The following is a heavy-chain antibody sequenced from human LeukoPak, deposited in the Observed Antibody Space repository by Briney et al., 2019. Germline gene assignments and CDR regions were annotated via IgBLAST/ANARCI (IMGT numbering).Heavy chain of an antibody. J-gene: IGHJ4*02. CDR2: IYYSGST. V-gene: IGHV4-61*08. CDR3: ARGSVVVPAAMVY. D-gene: IGHD2-2*01. Sequence: SETLSLTCAVSGGSISSGGYYWSWIRQPPGKGLEWIGYIYYSGSTNYNPSLKSRVTISVDTSKNQFSLKLSSVTAADTAVYYCARGSVVVPAAMVYWGQGTLVTVSS. CDR1: GGSISSGGYY.